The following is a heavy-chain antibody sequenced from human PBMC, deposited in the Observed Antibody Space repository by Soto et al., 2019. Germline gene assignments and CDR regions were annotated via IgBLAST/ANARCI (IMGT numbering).Heavy chain of an antibody. V-gene: IGHV4-30-2*01. D-gene: IGHD6-13*01. CDR3: ARVAAAGPFYYGMDV. CDR1: GGSISSGGYS. J-gene: IGHJ6*01. Sequence: LSLTCAVSGGSISSGGYSWSWIRQPPGKGLEWIGYIYHSGSTYYNPSLKSRVTISVDRSKNQFSLKLSSVTAADTAVYYCARVAAAGPFYYGMDVCRQGPTVPVSS. CDR2: IYHSGST.